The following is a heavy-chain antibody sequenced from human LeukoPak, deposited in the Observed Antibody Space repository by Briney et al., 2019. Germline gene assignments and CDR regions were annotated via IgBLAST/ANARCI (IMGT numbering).Heavy chain of an antibody. CDR3: AKGPQRDGVVEHYYYYYMDV. V-gene: IGHV3-9*01. CDR1: GFTFDDYA. D-gene: IGHD3-3*01. Sequence: GGSLRLSCAASGFTFDDYAMHWVRQAPGKGLEWVSGISWNSGSIGYADSVKGRFTISRDNAKNSLYLQMNSLRAEDTALYYCAKGPQRDGVVEHYYYYYMDVWGKGTTVTVSS. CDR2: ISWNSGSI. J-gene: IGHJ6*03.